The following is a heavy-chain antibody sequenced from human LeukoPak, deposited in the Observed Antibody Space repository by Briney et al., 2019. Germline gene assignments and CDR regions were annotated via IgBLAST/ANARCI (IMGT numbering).Heavy chain of an antibody. Sequence: GGSLRLSCAASGFTFSSYSMNWVRQAPGKGLEWVSSISSSSSYIYYADSVKGRFTISRDNAKNSLYLQMNSLRAGDTAVYYCARRLTYYYDIGYWGQGTLVTVSS. D-gene: IGHD3-22*01. CDR2: ISSSSSYI. J-gene: IGHJ4*02. CDR3: ARRLTYYYDIGY. CDR1: GFTFSSYS. V-gene: IGHV3-21*01.